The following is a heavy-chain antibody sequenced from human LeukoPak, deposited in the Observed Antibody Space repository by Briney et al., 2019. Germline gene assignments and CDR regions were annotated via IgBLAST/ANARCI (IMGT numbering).Heavy chain of an antibody. J-gene: IGHJ4*02. CDR2: IRYDGSNK. CDR3: AAAGGWPYYFDY. CDR1: GFTFSNYG. V-gene: IGHV3-30*02. D-gene: IGHD2-15*01. Sequence: GGSLRLSCAASGFTFSNYGMHWVRQAPGKGLEWVAFIRYDGSNKYYADSVKGRFTISRDNSRNTLYLQMNSLRAEDTAVYYCAAAGGWPYYFDYWGQGTLVTVSS.